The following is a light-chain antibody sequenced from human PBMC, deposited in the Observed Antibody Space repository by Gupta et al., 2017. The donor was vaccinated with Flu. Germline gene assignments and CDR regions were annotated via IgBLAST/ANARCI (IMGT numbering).Light chain of an antibody. Sequence: QSALTQPPSVSGSPGPSVTISCTGTSSDVGNYNRVSWYQQPPGTAPKLMIYEVSKRPAGVPDRFAGYTAGKTAFLTISGLQAEDDADFYCSSYTSSSTYVFGTGTKVTVL. CDR2: EVS. V-gene: IGLV2-18*02. J-gene: IGLJ1*01. CDR1: SSDVGNYNR. CDR3: SSYTSSSTYV.